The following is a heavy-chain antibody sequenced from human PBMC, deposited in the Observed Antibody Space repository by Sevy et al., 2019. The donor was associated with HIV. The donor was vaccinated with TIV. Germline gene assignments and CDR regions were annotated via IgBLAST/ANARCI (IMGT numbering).Heavy chain of an antibody. V-gene: IGHV1-24*01. CDR1: GYTLTGLS. J-gene: IGHJ4*02. CDR3: ATTKDYYGSSGYPFDY. D-gene: IGHD3-22*01. CDR2: FDPEDGKI. Sequence: ASVKVSCKVSGYTLTGLSMHWVRQAPGKGLEWMGTFDPEDGKIVYAQTFQGRVTLTDDTSTDTAYMDLSSLRSEDTAVYYCATTKDYYGSSGYPFDYWGQGTLVTVSS.